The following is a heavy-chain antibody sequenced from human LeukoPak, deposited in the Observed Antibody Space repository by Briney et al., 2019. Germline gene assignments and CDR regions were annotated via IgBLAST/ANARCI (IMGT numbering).Heavy chain of an antibody. CDR2: IYTSGST. CDR3: ARYSSGWINYFDY. D-gene: IGHD6-19*01. V-gene: IGHV4-4*07. CDR1: GGSIRSYY. Sequence: SETLSLTCTVSGGSIRSYYWSWIRQPAGKGLEWIGRIYTSGSTNYNPSLKSRATMSVDTSKNQFSLKLSSVTAADTAVYYCARYSSGWINYFDYWGQGILVTVSS. J-gene: IGHJ4*02.